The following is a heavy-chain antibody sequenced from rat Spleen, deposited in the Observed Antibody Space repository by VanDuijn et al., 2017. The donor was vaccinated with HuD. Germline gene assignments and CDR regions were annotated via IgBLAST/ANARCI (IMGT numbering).Heavy chain of an antibody. CDR2: ISYDGGST. CDR1: GFSFGDYA. CDR3: AKDPGRFDY. V-gene: IGHV5-17*01. Sequence: EVQLVESGGGLVQPGRSLKFSCAASGFSFGDYAMAWVRQAPKKGLEWVAYISYDGGSTYYRDPVKGRFTISRDNAKSTLYLQMDSLRSEDTATYYCAKDPGRFDYWGQGVMVTVSS. J-gene: IGHJ2*01.